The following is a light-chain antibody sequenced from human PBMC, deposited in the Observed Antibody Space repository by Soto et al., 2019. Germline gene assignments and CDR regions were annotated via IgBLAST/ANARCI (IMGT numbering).Light chain of an antibody. CDR3: AVWDDSLSGYV. V-gene: IGLV1-44*01. Sequence: QSVLTQPPSASGTPGQRVTISCSGSSSNIGGNAVNWYQQLPGTTPKLLIYSNNQRPSGVPDRFSGSKSGTSASLAISGLQSEDEADYYCAVWDDSLSGYVFGTGSKLTVL. CDR2: SNN. J-gene: IGLJ1*01. CDR1: SSNIGGNA.